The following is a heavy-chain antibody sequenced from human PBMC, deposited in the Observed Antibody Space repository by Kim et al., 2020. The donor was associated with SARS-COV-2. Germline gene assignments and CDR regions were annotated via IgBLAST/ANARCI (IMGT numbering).Heavy chain of an antibody. CDR3: ARDMRYSGYDLDLGP. D-gene: IGHD5-12*01. CDR1: GYTFTSYY. Sequence: ASVKVSCKASGYTFTSYYMHWVRQAPGQGLEWTGIINPSGGSTSYAQKFQGRVTMTRDTSTSTVYMELSSLRSEDTAVYYCARDMRYSGYDLDLGPWGQGTMVTVSS. V-gene: IGHV1-46*01. J-gene: IGHJ3*01. CDR2: INPSGGST.